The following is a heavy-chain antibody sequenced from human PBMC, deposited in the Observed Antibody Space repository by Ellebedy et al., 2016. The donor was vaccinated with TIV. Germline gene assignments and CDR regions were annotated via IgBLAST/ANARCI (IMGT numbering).Heavy chain of an antibody. CDR3: ARQKRSDRVTLMSFDT. CDR1: GGSISTYS. J-gene: IGHJ4*02. Sequence: MPSETLSLTCTVSGGSISTYSWNWIRQPPGKGLEWIAYRYYTGSTNYNPSLNHRVTISGDTSSNQFSLKVTSVTAADTAVYYCARQKRSDRVTLMSFDTWGRGTLVTVSS. CDR2: RYYTGST. V-gene: IGHV4-59*08. D-gene: IGHD3-16*01.